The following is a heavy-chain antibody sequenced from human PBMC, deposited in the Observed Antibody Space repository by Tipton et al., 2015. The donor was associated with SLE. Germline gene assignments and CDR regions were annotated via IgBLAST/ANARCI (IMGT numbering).Heavy chain of an antibody. J-gene: IGHJ3*02. D-gene: IGHD1-26*01. CDR2: IYYSGST. V-gene: IGHV4-39*07. Sequence: GLVKPSETLSLTCTVSGGSMSRSSYYWAWIRQPPGKGLEWIGSIYYSGSTNYNPSLKSRVTISVDTSKNQFSLKLSSVTAADTAVYYCARERSVVGAPGDAFDIWGQGTMVTVSS. CDR1: GGSMSRSSYY. CDR3: ARERSVVGAPGDAFDI.